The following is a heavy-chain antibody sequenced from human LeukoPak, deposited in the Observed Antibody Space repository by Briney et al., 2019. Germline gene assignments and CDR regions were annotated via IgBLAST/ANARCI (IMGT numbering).Heavy chain of an antibody. CDR2: IYYSGST. V-gene: IGHV4-59*01. CDR3: ARVRSSGWYPFDY. CDR1: GGSISSYY. J-gene: IGHJ4*02. Sequence: SETLSLTCTASGGSISSYYWSWIRQPPGKGLEWIGYIYYSGSTNYNPSLKSRVTISVDTSKNRFSLKLSSVTAADTAVYYCARVRSSGWYPFDYWGQGTLVTVSS. D-gene: IGHD6-19*01.